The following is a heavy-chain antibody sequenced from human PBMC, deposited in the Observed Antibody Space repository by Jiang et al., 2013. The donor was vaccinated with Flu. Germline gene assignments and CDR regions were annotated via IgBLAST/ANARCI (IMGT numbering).Heavy chain of an antibody. V-gene: IGHV5-51*01. Sequence: QLVESGAEVKKPGESLKISCQGSGYSFSTYWIGWVRQMPGKGLEWMGNNYPGDSDTRYSPSSQGHVTMSADKSINTAYLQWSSLKASDTAMYYCARQGRSQSFDYWGQGTLVTVSS. CDR1: GYSFSTYW. CDR3: ARQGRSQSFDY. J-gene: IGHJ4*02. CDR2: NYPGDSDT.